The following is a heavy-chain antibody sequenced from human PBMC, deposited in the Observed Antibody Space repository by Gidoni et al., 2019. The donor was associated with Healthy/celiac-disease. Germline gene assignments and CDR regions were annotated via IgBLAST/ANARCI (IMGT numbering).Heavy chain of an antibody. Sequence: QVQLQESGPGLVKPSETLSLTCAVSGYSLSSGYYWGWIRQPPGKGLAVIGSSYHSGSTYYNPSLKSRVTISVDTSKNQCSLKLISVTAADTAVYYCARQAGYDSSGYHDYWGQGTLVTVSS. CDR3: ARQAGYDSSGYHDY. CDR1: GYSLSSGYY. CDR2: SYHSGST. V-gene: IGHV4-38-2*01. J-gene: IGHJ4*02. D-gene: IGHD3-22*01.